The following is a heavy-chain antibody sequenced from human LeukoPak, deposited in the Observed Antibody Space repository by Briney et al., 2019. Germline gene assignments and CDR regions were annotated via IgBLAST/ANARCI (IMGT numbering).Heavy chain of an antibody. CDR3: ARARGTSSSYMDV. Sequence: PGGSLRLSCAASGFTFSNSAMTWVRQAPGKGLEWEAVISYDGSNKYYADSVKGRFSIARDSSRNTLYLQMNNLRAEDTAVYYCARARGTSSSYMDVWGKGTTVTVSS. J-gene: IGHJ6*03. CDR2: ISYDGSNK. CDR1: GFTFSNSA. D-gene: IGHD1-14*01. V-gene: IGHV3-30*04.